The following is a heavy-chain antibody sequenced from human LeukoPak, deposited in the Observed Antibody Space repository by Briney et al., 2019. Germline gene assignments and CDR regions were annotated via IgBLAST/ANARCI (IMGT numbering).Heavy chain of an antibody. CDR1: GFTISSYW. J-gene: IGHJ4*02. CDR2: INQDGSEK. D-gene: IGHD2-15*01. CDR3: ARDAYCSGGSCYVY. V-gene: IGHV3-7*01. Sequence: GGSLRLSCAASGFTISSYWMSWVRQAPGKGLEWVANINQDGSEKNYVDSVKGRLTISRDNAENSLDLQMNSLRAEDTAVYYCARDAYCSGGSCYVYWGQGALVTVSS.